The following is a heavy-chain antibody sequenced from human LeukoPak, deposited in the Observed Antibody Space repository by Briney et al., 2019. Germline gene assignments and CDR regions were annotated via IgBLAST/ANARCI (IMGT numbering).Heavy chain of an antibody. J-gene: IGHJ6*03. V-gene: IGHV1-69*16. CDR1: GGTFSSYT. CDR2: IIPILGIA. CDR3: ARAVAVYYYYYMDV. D-gene: IGHD6-19*01. Sequence: ASVKVSCKASGGTFSSYTISWVRQAPGQGLEWMGRIIPILGIANYAQKFQGRVTITTDESTSTAYMELSSLRSEDTAMYYCARAVAVYYYYYMDVWGKGTTVTVSS.